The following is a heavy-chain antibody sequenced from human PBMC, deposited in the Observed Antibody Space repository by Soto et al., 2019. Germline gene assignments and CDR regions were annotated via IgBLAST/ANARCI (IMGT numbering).Heavy chain of an antibody. J-gene: IGHJ5*02. CDR2: ISGSGSSI. Sequence: EVQLLESGGGLVQPGGSLRLSCAASGFTFSNYAMTWVRQAPGKGLEWVSGISGSGSSIYYADSVKGRFTISRDNSKNTLYLQMTSLRAEDTAVYYFAKGGDSSSSKNWFDPWGQGTLVTVSS. CDR1: GFTFSNYA. V-gene: IGHV3-23*01. D-gene: IGHD6-13*01. CDR3: AKGGDSSSSKNWFDP.